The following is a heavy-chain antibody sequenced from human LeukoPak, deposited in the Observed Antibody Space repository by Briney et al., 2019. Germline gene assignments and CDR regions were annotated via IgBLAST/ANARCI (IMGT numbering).Heavy chain of an antibody. CDR1: GYTFTGYY. J-gene: IGHJ5*02. D-gene: IGHD6-19*01. Sequence: ASVKVSCKASGYTFTGYYMHWVRQAPGQGLEWMGWINPNSGGTNYAQKFQGRVTMTRDTSISTAYMELSRLRSDDTAVYYCARAGRQWRVPRYNWFDPWGQGTLVTVSS. CDR2: INPNSGGT. CDR3: ARAGRQWRVPRYNWFDP. V-gene: IGHV1-2*02.